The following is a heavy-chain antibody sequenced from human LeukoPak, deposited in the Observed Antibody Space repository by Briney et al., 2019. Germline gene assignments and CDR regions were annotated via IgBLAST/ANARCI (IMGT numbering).Heavy chain of an antibody. CDR2: IIPIFGTA. D-gene: IGHD6-19*01. V-gene: IGHV1-69*05. CDR3: ARAAEPWPSGYYFDY. Sequence: SVKVSCKASGGTFSSYAISWVRQAPGQGLEWMGRIIPIFGTANYAQKFQGRVTITTDESTSTAYMELSSLRSEDTAVYYCARAAEPWPSGYYFDYWGQGTLVTVSS. J-gene: IGHJ4*02. CDR1: GGTFSSYA.